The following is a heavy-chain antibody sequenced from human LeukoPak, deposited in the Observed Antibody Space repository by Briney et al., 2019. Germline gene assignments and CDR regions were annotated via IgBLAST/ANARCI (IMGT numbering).Heavy chain of an antibody. CDR1: GYTFTSYY. V-gene: IGHV1-46*01. J-gene: IGHJ4*02. D-gene: IGHD5-18*01. CDR2: INPSGGST. Sequence: ASVKVSCKASGYTFTSYYMHWVRQAPGQGLEWMGIINPSGGSTSYAQKFQGRVTMTRDTSTSTVYMELSSLRSEDTAVYYCAREIGPRQLHLWGSAFDYWGQGTLVTVS. CDR3: AREIGPRQLHLWGSAFDY.